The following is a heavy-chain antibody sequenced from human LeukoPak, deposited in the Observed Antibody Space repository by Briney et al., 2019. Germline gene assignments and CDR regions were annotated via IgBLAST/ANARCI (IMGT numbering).Heavy chain of an antibody. CDR1: GFPFSSYA. CDR2: VSGSGGTT. Sequence: GGSLRLSCAASGFPFSSYAMSWVRQAPGKGLEWVSGVSGSGGTTYYADTVKGRFTISRDNSKRTLYLQMNSLRAEDTAVYYCAKSDYYDSSGHPSSFEYWGQGTLVIVSS. CDR3: AKSDYYDSSGHPSSFEY. D-gene: IGHD3-22*01. J-gene: IGHJ4*02. V-gene: IGHV3-23*01.